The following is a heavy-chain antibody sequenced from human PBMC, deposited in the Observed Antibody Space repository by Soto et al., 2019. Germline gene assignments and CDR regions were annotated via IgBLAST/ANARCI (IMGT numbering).Heavy chain of an antibody. CDR3: ARVFGFGGTDV. CDR2: IYYSGST. V-gene: IGHV4-31*03. Sequence: SETLSVTCTVSGGSISSGGYYWSWIRQHPGKGLEWIGYIYYSGSTYYNPSLKSRVTISVDTSKNQFSLKLSSVTAADTAVYYCARVFGFGGTDVWGQGTTVTVSS. J-gene: IGHJ6*02. CDR1: GGSISSGGYY. D-gene: IGHD3-10*01.